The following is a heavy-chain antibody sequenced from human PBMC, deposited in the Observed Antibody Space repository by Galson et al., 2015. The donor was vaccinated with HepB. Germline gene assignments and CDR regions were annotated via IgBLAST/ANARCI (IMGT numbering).Heavy chain of an antibody. D-gene: IGHD3-10*01. CDR3: AKDRGSFYYGVDV. CDR1: GFTFSSYG. CDR2: ISYDGSKK. J-gene: IGHJ6*02. V-gene: IGHV3-30*18. Sequence: LRLSCAASGFTFSSYGMHWVRQAPGKGLEWVAVISYDGSKKNYADSVKGRFTISRDNSKNTLYLQMNSLRGDDTAVYYCAKDRGSFYYGVDVWGQGTTVSVSS.